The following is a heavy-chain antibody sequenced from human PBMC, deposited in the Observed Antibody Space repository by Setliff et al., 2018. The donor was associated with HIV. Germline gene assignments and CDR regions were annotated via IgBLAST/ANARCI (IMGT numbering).Heavy chain of an antibody. CDR1: GFVFSNYA. Sequence: GGSLRLSCTASGFVFSNYAMSWVRQAPGKGLEWVSAISGSGGRTYYADSVKGRLTISRDNSKNTLYLQVNGLRAEDTAVYYCAKDVSPGQDIVVVTATDYWGQGTLVTVSS. CDR2: ISGSGGRT. CDR3: AKDVSPGQDIVVVTATDY. J-gene: IGHJ4*02. D-gene: IGHD2-21*02. V-gene: IGHV3-23*01.